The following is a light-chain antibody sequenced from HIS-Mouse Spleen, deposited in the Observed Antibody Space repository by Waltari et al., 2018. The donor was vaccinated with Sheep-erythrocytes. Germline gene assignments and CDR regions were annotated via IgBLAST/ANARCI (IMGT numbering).Light chain of an antibody. CDR1: ALPKQY. Sequence: SYELTQPPSVSVSPGQPARITCSGDALPKQYADWYQQKPGQAPVLVIYKDSERPSGTPERFSGSSSGTTVTLTISGVQAEDEADYYCQSADSSGTSYVFGTGTKVTVL. CDR3: QSADSSGTSYV. J-gene: IGLJ1*01. V-gene: IGLV3-25*03. CDR2: KDS.